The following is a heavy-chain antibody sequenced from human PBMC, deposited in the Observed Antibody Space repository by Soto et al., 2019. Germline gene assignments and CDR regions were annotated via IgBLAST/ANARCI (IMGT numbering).Heavy chain of an antibody. D-gene: IGHD3-10*01. V-gene: IGHV1-8*01. CDR3: ARGRASGSYYLLDY. CDR1: GNTFTSYD. Sequence: ASVKVSCKASGNTFTSYDINWVRQATGHGLEWMGWINPNSGNIGYAQKFQGRVTMTRDTAIRTAYMEVSRLRSDVTAVYYCARGRASGSYYLLDYWGQGTLVTVSS. J-gene: IGHJ4*02. CDR2: INPNSGNI.